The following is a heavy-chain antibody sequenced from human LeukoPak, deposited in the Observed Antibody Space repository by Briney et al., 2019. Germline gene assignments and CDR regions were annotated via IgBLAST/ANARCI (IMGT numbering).Heavy chain of an antibody. Sequence: ASVKVSCKASGYTFTSYYMHWVRQAPGQGLEWMGIINPSGGSTSYAQKFQGRVTMTRGTSTSTVYMELSSLRSEDTAVYYCARDSGGNRSYWYFDLWGRGTLVTVSS. CDR1: GYTFTSYY. V-gene: IGHV1-46*01. CDR3: ARDSGGNRSYWYFDL. CDR2: INPSGGST. D-gene: IGHD4-23*01. J-gene: IGHJ2*01.